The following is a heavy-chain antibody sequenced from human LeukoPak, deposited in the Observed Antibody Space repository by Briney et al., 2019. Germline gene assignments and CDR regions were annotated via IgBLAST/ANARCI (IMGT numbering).Heavy chain of an antibody. CDR1: GFTFSSYA. V-gene: IGHV3-23*01. CDR2: ISGSGGST. CDR3: AKEGPYYYDSSGYYEPYYFDY. Sequence: GGSLRLSCAASGFTFSSYAMSWVRQAPGKGLEWVSAISGSGGSTYYADSAKGRFTISRDNSKNTLYLQMNSLRAEDTAVYYCAKEGPYYYDSSGYYEPYYFDYWGQGTLVTVSS. D-gene: IGHD3-22*01. J-gene: IGHJ4*02.